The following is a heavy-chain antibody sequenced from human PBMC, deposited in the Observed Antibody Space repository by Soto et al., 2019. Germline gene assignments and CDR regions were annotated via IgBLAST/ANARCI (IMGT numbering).Heavy chain of an antibody. V-gene: IGHV3-21*01. CDR1: GFTFSSYS. CDR3: ARVYSSSWYAIDY. J-gene: IGHJ4*02. CDR2: ISSSSSYI. Sequence: EVQLVEAGGGLVKPGGSLRLSCAASGFTFSSYSMNWVRQAPGKGLEWVSSISSSSSYIYYADSVKGRFTISRDNAKNSLYRQMNSLRAEDTAVYYCARVYSSSWYAIDYWGQGTLVTVSS. D-gene: IGHD6-13*01.